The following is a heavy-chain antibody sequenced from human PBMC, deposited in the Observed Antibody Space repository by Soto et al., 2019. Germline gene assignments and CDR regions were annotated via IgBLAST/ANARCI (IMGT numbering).Heavy chain of an antibody. Sequence: GGSLRLSCVGSGFTFSTYSINWVRQAPGKGLEWVSSISSRSDIYYADSVKGRFTISRDNAKDSVSLQMNSLRAEDTAVYYCAREYTAWPLAYGLDVWGQGTTVTVSS. CDR1: GFTFSTYS. CDR3: AREYTAWPLAYGLDV. CDR2: ISSRSDI. V-gene: IGHV3-21*01. J-gene: IGHJ6*02. D-gene: IGHD2-2*02.